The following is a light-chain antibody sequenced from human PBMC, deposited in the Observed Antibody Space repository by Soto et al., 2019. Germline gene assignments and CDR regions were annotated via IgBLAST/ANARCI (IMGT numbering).Light chain of an antibody. J-gene: IGKJ1*01. Sequence: EIVLTQSPGTLSLSPGERATLSCRASQTVPGRYLAWYQQRPGQAPRLLIYGASSRRPGIPERFSGSGSGTDFTLTTSRLEPEDFAVYYCQQYGGSPATFGQGTKVEIK. CDR1: QTVPGRY. V-gene: IGKV3-20*01. CDR3: QQYGGSPAT. CDR2: GAS.